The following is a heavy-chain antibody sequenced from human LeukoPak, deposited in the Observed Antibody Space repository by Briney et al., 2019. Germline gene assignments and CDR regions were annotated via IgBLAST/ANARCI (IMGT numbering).Heavy chain of an antibody. CDR2: ISGSGGST. D-gene: IGHD2-2*01. J-gene: IGHJ4*02. V-gene: IGHV3-23*01. Sequence: TGGSLRLSCAASGFTFSSYAMSWVRQAPGKGLEWVSAISGSGGSTYYADSVKGRFTISRDNSKNTLYLQMNSLRAEDTAVYYCAKGAGIVVVPAARGSGYFDYWGQGTLVTVSS. CDR1: GFTFSSYA. CDR3: AKGAGIVVVPAARGSGYFDY.